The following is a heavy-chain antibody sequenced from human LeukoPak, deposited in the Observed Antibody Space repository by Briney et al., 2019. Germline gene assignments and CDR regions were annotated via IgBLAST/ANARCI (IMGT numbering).Heavy chain of an antibody. CDR1: GYTFTSYG. CDR2: ISAYNGNT. CDR3: ARVDYNFWSGYLNWFDP. V-gene: IGHV1-18*01. D-gene: IGHD3-3*01. J-gene: IGHJ5*02. Sequence: VASVKVSCKASGYTFTSYGISWVRQAPGQGLEWMGWISAYNGNTNYAQKLQGRVTMTTDTSTSTAYMELRSLRSDDTAVYYCARVDYNFWSGYLNWFDPWGQGTLVTVSS.